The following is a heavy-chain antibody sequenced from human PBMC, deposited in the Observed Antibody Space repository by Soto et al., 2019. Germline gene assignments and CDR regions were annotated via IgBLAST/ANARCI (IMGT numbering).Heavy chain of an antibody. V-gene: IGHV3-11*01. J-gene: IGHJ4*02. CDR2: ISISGGTI. CDR3: ARERARVFDS. CDR1: GFTFSDYY. Sequence: GGSLRLSCAASGFTFSDYYMSWIRQAPGKGLEWLSYISISGGTIYYADSVKGRFSISRDNAKNSLYLQLSSLRAEDTAVYFCARERARVFDSWGQGTLVTVSS.